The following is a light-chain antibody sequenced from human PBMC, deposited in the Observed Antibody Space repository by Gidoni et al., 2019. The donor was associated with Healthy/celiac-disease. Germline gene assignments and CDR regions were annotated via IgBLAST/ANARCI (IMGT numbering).Light chain of an antibody. Sequence: QSVLPQPPSASGTPGQRVTISCSGSSSNIGSNTVNWYQQLPGTAPKLLSYSNNQRPAGVPDRFSGSKSGTSASLAISGLQSEDEADYYCAAWDDSLNGLYVFGTGTKVTVL. V-gene: IGLV1-44*01. CDR1: SSNIGSNT. J-gene: IGLJ1*01. CDR3: AAWDDSLNGLYV. CDR2: SNN.